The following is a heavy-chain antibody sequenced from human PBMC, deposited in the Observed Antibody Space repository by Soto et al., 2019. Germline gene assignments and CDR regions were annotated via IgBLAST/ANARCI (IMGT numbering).Heavy chain of an antibody. CDR2: IYHSGST. J-gene: IGHJ4*02. D-gene: IGHD5-12*01. V-gene: IGHV4-30-2*01. CDR1: GGSISSGGYS. Sequence: PSETLSLTCAVSGGSISSGGYSWSWIRQPPGKGLEWIGYIYHSGSTYYNPSLKSRVTISVDRSKNQFSLKLSSVTAADTAVYYSAAGGGLPRYYWGQGTRVTVSS. CDR3: AAGGGLPRYY.